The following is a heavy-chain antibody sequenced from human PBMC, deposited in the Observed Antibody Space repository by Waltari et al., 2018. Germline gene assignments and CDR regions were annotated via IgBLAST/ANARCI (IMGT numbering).Heavy chain of an antibody. CDR1: AGSICSISYY. Sequence: QLQLQESGPALVKPSVTLSLSRTVSAGSICSISYYWGWIRPPPGKGLEWIGSIYYSGSTYYNPSLKSRVTISVDTSKNQFSLKLSSVTAADTAVYYCARHGGWHFDYWGQGALVTVSS. D-gene: IGHD3-16*01. V-gene: IGHV4-39*01. CDR3: ARHGGWHFDY. CDR2: IYYSGST. J-gene: IGHJ4*02.